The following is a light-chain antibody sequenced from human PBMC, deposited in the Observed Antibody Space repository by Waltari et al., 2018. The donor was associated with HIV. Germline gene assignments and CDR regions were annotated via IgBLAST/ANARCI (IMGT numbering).Light chain of an antibody. J-gene: IGKJ4*01. Sequence: DIQMTQSLSTLSASVGDKIIITCRASQSISNWLAWFQQKPGKAPKLLSYKASKLESGVPSRFSGSGSGTEFTLTINSLQPDDVATYFCQQYSSDPLTFGRGTRVEVK. V-gene: IGKV1-5*03. CDR2: KAS. CDR1: QSISNW. CDR3: QQYSSDPLT.